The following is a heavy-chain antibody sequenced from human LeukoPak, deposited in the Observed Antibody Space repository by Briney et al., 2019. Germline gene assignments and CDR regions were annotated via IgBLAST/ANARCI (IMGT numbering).Heavy chain of an antibody. J-gene: IGHJ5*02. CDR2: ISAYNGNT. CDR1: GGTFANYA. Sequence: ASVKLSCKASGGTFANYAFSWVRQAPGQGLEWMGWISAYNGNTNYAQKLQGRVTMTTDTSTSTAYMELRSLRSDDTAVYYCARLLYSSSWFDPWGQGTLVTVSS. D-gene: IGHD6-13*01. V-gene: IGHV1-18*01. CDR3: ARLLYSSSWFDP.